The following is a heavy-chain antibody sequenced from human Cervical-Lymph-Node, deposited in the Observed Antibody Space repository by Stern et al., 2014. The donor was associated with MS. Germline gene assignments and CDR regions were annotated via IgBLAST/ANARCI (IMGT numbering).Heavy chain of an antibody. CDR1: EITFSSSS. Sequence: EVQLLESGGGLVQPGGSLRLSCTATEITFSSSSMTWVRQAPGKGLEWVASIEQDGSDKYYVDSVKGRFTISSDSAKNSLYLQMDNLRADDTAVYYCARGVIFGPAHWFDPWGQGTLVTVSS. CDR3: ARGVIFGPAHWFDP. J-gene: IGHJ5*02. CDR2: IEQDGSDK. V-gene: IGHV3-7*03. D-gene: IGHD3/OR15-3a*01.